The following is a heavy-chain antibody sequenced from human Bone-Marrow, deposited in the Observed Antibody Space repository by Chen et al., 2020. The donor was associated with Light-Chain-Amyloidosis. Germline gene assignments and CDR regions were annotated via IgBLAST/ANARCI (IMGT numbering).Heavy chain of an antibody. CDR2: IYHSGST. V-gene: IGHV4-38-2*01. J-gene: IGHJ4*02. Sequence: QVQLQESGPGLVKPSETLFLTCAGSGYSISSGYYWGWIRQPPGKGLEWIGSIYHSGSTYYNPSLKSRVTISVDTSKNQFSLKLSSVTAADTAVYYCARARLNMVRGVAPYYFDYWGQGTLVTVSS. D-gene: IGHD3-10*01. CDR1: GYSISSGYY. CDR3: ARARLNMVRGVAPYYFDY.